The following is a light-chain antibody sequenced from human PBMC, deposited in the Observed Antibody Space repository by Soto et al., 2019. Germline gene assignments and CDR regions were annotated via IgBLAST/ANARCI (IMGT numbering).Light chain of an antibody. J-gene: IGLJ2*01. CDR3: CSYAGSSTYVV. Sequence: QSVLTQPASVSGSPGQSITISCTGTSSEVGSYNLVSWYQQHPGKAPKLMIYEGSKRPSGVSNRFSGSKSGNTASLTISGLQAEDEADYHCCSYAGSSTYVVFGGGTKVTVL. CDR1: SSEVGSYNL. CDR2: EGS. V-gene: IGLV2-23*01.